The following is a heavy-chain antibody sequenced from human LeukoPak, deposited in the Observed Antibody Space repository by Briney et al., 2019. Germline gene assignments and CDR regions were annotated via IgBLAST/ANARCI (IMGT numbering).Heavy chain of an antibody. CDR3: ARDSPGEVVTARGDY. CDR2: ISSSSTYI. Sequence: PGGSLRLSCAASGSTFSSYVMNWVRRAPGKGLQWVSSISSSSTYIYYADSVKGRFTISRDNAKNSLYLQMDSLRAEDTAVYYCARDSPGEVVTARGDYWGQGTLVTVSS. V-gene: IGHV3-21*01. CDR1: GSTFSSYV. D-gene: IGHD2-21*02. J-gene: IGHJ4*02.